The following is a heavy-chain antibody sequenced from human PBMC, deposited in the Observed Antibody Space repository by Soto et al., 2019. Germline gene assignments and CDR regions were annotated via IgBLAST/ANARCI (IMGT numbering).Heavy chain of an antibody. V-gene: IGHV3-23*01. J-gene: IGHJ3*02. Sequence: EVQLLESGGCLVQPGGSLRLSCAASGFTFSSYAMSWVRQAPGKGLEWVSVISGSGGSTYYADSVKGRFTISRDKSKNTLYLQMNSLRAEDTAVYYCARESTVYDAFDIWGQGTMVTVSS. CDR2: ISGSGGST. CDR3: ARESTVYDAFDI. CDR1: GFTFSSYA. D-gene: IGHD4-17*01.